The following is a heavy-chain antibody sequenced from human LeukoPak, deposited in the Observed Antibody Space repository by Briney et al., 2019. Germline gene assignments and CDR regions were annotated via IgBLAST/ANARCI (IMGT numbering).Heavy chain of an antibody. CDR2: INPNSGGT. D-gene: IGHD3-10*01. Sequence: ASVKVSCKASGYTFTGYYMHWVRQATGQGLEWMGWINPNSGGTNYAQKFQGRVTMTRDTSISTAYMELSRLRSDDTAVYYCARDYVTMVRGVIIHYFDYWGQGTLVTVSS. J-gene: IGHJ4*02. V-gene: IGHV1-2*02. CDR3: ARDYVTMVRGVIIHYFDY. CDR1: GYTFTGYY.